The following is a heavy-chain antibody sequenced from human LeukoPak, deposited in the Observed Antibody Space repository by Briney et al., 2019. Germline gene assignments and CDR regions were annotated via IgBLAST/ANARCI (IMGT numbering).Heavy chain of an antibody. CDR2: INQDGTQK. D-gene: IGHD2-2*01. Sequence: GGSLRLSCEASGFSFSNSWMSWVRQAPGKGLEWVANINQDGTQKYFVDSVKGRITISRDNAKNTLYLQMNSLRAEDTAVYYCARDLGWEVPASVDYWGQGTLVTVSS. CDR3: ARDLGWEVPASVDY. V-gene: IGHV3-7*01. CDR1: GFSFSNSW. J-gene: IGHJ4*02.